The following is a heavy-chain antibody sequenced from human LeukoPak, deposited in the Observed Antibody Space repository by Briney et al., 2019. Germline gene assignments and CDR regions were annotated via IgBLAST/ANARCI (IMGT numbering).Heavy chain of an antibody. CDR1: GFTFSSYG. V-gene: IGHV3-33*01. CDR3: ARDYDSSGYYYLYYYYGMDV. D-gene: IGHD3-22*01. J-gene: IGHJ6*02. Sequence: GGSLRLSCAASGFTFSSYGMHWVRQAPGKGLEWVAVIWYDGSNKYYADSVKGRFTISRDNSKNTLYLQMNSLRAEDTAVYYCARDYDSSGYYYLYYYYGMDVRGQGTTVTVSS. CDR2: IWYDGSNK.